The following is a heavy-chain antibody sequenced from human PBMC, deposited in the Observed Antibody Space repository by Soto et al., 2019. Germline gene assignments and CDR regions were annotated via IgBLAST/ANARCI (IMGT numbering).Heavy chain of an antibody. CDR2: IKKKSDGGTA. J-gene: IGHJ4*02. Sequence: LRLSCAASGITFSNVWMSWVRQAPGKGLEWLGRIKKKSDGGTADYAAPVKGRFTISRDDSKNTLYLQMSNLKTEDTAVYYCRTQWLDWGQGTMVTVYS. V-gene: IGHV3-15*01. CDR1: GITFSNVW. D-gene: IGHD6-19*01. CDR3: RTQWLD.